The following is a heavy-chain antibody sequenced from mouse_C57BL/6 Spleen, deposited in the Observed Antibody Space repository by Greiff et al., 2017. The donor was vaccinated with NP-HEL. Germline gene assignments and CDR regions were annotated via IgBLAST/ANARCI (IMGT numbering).Heavy chain of an antibody. CDR3: ARWEIYDGSFAY. V-gene: IGHV5-17*01. J-gene: IGHJ3*01. CDR1: GFTFSDYG. CDR2: ISSGSSTI. Sequence: DVHLVESGGGLVKPGGSLKLSCAASGFTFSDYGMHWVRQAPEKGLEWVAYISSGSSTIYYADTVKGRFTISRDNAKNTLFLQMTSLRSEDTAMYYCARWEIYDGSFAYWGQGTLVTVSA. D-gene: IGHD2-3*01.